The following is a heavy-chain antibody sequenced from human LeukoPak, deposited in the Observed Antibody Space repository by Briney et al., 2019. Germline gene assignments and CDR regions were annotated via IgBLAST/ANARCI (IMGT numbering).Heavy chain of an antibody. V-gene: IGHV3-21*01. D-gene: IGHD2-15*01. J-gene: IGHJ4*02. Sequence: PGGSLRLSCAASGFTFSSYSMNWVRQAPGKGLEWVSSISSSNTYIYYADSVKGRFTISRDNAKNSLYLQMNSLRAEDTAVYYCAIDCSGGSCSTGLDYWGQGTLVTVSS. CDR3: AIDCSGGSCSTGLDY. CDR2: ISSSNTYI. CDR1: GFTFSSYS.